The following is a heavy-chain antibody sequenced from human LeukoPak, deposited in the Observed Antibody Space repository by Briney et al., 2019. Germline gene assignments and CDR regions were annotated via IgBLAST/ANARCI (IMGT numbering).Heavy chain of an antibody. CDR2: IYYSGST. D-gene: IGHD3-3*01. Sequence: PSETLSLTCTVSGGSISSGGYYWSWIRQHPGKGLEWIGYIYYSGSTYYNPSLKSRVTISVDTSKNQFSLKLSSVTAADTAVYYCARTLRFLEWLSYFDYWGQGTLVTASS. V-gene: IGHV4-31*03. CDR1: GGSISSGGYY. CDR3: ARTLRFLEWLSYFDY. J-gene: IGHJ4*02.